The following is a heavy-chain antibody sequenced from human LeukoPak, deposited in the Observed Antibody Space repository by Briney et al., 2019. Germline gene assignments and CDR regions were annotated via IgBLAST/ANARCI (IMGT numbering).Heavy chain of an antibody. V-gene: IGHV3-48*01. CDR3: AREGWFYDTLIRHNYYYMDV. CDR1: GFTFNSHS. J-gene: IGHJ6*03. CDR2: IDSNGETI. Sequence: PGGSLRLSCAASGFTFNSHSMNWVRQAPGKGLEWVSYIDSNGETIHYPDSVKGRFNISRDNAKDSLYLQMNSLRAEDTAVYYCAREGWFYDTLIRHNYYYMDVWGRGTTVTVSS. D-gene: IGHD3-9*01.